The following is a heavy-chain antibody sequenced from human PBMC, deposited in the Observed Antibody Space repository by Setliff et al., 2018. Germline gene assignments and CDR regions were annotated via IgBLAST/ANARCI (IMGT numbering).Heavy chain of an antibody. Sequence: PGGSLRLSCAASGFTFSSYAMSWVRQAPGKGLEWVANIKQDGSEKYYVDSVKGRFTISRDNAKNSLYLQMNSLRAEDSAVYYCARDKLRFLENWFDPWGQGTLVTVSS. CDR3: ARDKLRFLENWFDP. D-gene: IGHD3-3*01. CDR2: IKQDGSEK. V-gene: IGHV3-7*01. CDR1: GFTFSSYA. J-gene: IGHJ5*02.